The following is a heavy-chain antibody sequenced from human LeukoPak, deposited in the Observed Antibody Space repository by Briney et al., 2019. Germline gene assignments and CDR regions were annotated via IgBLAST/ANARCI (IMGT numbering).Heavy chain of an antibody. V-gene: IGHV3-30*02. J-gene: IGHJ6*03. CDR2: IRYNGNNQ. CDR3: ARVLRYCSGGNCYSGGLGYMDV. CDR1: GFTFSSYG. D-gene: IGHD2-15*01. Sequence: GGSLRLSCAASGFTFSSYGMHWVRQAPGKGLEWVAFIRYNGNNQYYADSVKGRFTISRDNAKNSLFLQMNSLRAEDTAVYYCARVLRYCSGGNCYSGGLGYMDVWGKGTTVTISS.